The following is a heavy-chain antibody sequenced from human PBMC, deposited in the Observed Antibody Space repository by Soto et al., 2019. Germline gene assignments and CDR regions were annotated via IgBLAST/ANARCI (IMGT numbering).Heavy chain of an antibody. Sequence: GGSLRLSCAASGFTFSSYGMHWVRQAPGKGLEWVAVIWYDGSNKYYADSVKGRFTISRDNSKNTLYLQMNSLRAEDTAVYYCARGDVVVVAASDYYYYYGMDVWGQGTTVTVSS. D-gene: IGHD2-15*01. CDR3: ARGDVVVVAASDYYYYYGMDV. V-gene: IGHV3-33*01. J-gene: IGHJ6*02. CDR2: IWYDGSNK. CDR1: GFTFSSYG.